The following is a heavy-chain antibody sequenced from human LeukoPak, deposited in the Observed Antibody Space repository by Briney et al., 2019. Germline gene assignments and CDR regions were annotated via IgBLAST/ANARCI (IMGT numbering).Heavy chain of an antibody. CDR3: ARHGSGSDYVGQPDWFDP. CDR2: IYYSGST. CDR1: GGSISSYY. D-gene: IGHD1-26*01. V-gene: IGHV4-59*08. J-gene: IGHJ5*02. Sequence: SETLSLTCTASGGSISSYYWSWIRQPPGKGLERIGYIYYSGSTNYNPSLKSRVTISVDTSRNQFSLKLTSVTAADTAVYYCARHGSGSDYVGQPDWFDPWGQGTLVTVSS.